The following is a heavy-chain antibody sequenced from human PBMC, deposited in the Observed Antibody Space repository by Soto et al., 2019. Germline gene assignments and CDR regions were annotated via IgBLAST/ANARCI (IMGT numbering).Heavy chain of an antibody. Sequence: GGSLRLSCAASGFTFSSYGMHWVRQAPGKGLEWVAVIWYDGSNKYYADSVKGRFTISRDNSKNTLYLQMNSLRAEDTAVYYCARDGRPYSSSSGRWFDPWGQGTLVTVSS. CDR3: ARDGRPYSSSSGRWFDP. CDR1: GFTFSSYG. D-gene: IGHD6-6*01. V-gene: IGHV3-33*01. CDR2: IWYDGSNK. J-gene: IGHJ5*02.